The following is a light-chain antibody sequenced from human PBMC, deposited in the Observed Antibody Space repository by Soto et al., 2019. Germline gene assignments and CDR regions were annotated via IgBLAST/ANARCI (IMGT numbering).Light chain of an antibody. V-gene: IGKV1-5*03. Sequence: DIQMTQSPSTLSASVGDRVTITCRASQSISSWLAWYQQKPGKAPKRLIYKASSLETGLPSRFSGSGSGTEFALTISILQPDDFATDYCQQYNSYRRTFGQGTKVEIK. J-gene: IGKJ1*01. CDR3: QQYNSYRRT. CDR1: QSISSW. CDR2: KAS.